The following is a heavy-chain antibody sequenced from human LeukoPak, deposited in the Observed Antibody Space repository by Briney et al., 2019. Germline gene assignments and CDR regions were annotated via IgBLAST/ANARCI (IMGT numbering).Heavy chain of an antibody. V-gene: IGHV3-30-3*01. D-gene: IGHD7-27*01. CDR3: ARGAAGEKGYFDY. CDR2: ISYDGSNK. CDR1: GFTFSSYA. J-gene: IGHJ4*02. Sequence: PGGSLRLSCAASGFTFSSYAMHWVRQAPGKGLEWVAVISYDGSNKYYADSVKGRFTISRDNSKNTLHLQMNSLRAEDTAVYYCARGAAGEKGYFDYWAREPWSPSPQ.